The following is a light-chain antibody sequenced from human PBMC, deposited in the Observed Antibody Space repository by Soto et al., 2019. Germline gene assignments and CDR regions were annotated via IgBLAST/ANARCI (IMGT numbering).Light chain of an antibody. J-gene: IGKJ1*01. V-gene: IGKV3-20*01. CDR1: QSVSSSY. CDR3: QQYGSSLQT. Sequence: EIVLTQSPGTLSLSPGXRATLSCRASQSVSSSYLAWYQQKPGQAPRLLIYGASSRASGIPDRFSGSGSGTDFTLTISRLEPEDFAVYYCQQYGSSLQTFGQGTKVDIK. CDR2: GAS.